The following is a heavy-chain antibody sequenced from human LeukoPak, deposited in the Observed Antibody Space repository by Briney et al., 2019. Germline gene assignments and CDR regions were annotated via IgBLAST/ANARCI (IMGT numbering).Heavy chain of an antibody. V-gene: IGHV3-30*03. Sequence: GGSLRLSCAPSGFTFSRHGMHWVRQAPGKGLEWVAIISNDGSRKYYAHSVEGRFTISRDNSKNTLYLQMDSLRAEDTAVYYCARDRAWNYFDYWGRGTLVTVSS. CDR1: GFTFSRHG. CDR3: ARDRAWNYFDY. D-gene: IGHD3-3*01. J-gene: IGHJ4*02. CDR2: ISNDGSRK.